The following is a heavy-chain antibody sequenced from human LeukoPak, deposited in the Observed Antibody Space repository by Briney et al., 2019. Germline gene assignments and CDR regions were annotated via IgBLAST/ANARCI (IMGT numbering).Heavy chain of an antibody. Sequence: GASVKVSCKASGYTFTSYGISWVRQAPGQGLEWIGWISAYNGNTNYAQKLQGRVTMTTDTSTSTAYMELRSLRSDDTAVYYCARRSLADIVVVVAARDDAFDIWGQGTMVTVSS. J-gene: IGHJ3*02. CDR1: GYTFTSYG. CDR3: ARRSLADIVVVVAARDDAFDI. D-gene: IGHD2-15*01. CDR2: ISAYNGNT. V-gene: IGHV1-18*01.